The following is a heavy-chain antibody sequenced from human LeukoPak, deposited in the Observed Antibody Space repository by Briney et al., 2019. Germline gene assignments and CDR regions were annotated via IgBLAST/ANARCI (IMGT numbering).Heavy chain of an antibody. CDR3: ARGYVHYYDSSGYYYYFDY. J-gene: IGHJ4*02. Sequence: GASVKVSCKASGGTFSSYAISWVRQAPGQGLEWMGGIIPIFGTANYAQKFQGRVTITADESTSTAYMELSSLRSEDTAVYYCARGYVHYYDSSGYYYYFDYWGQGTLVTVSS. V-gene: IGHV1-69*13. CDR2: IIPIFGTA. CDR1: GGTFSSYA. D-gene: IGHD3-22*01.